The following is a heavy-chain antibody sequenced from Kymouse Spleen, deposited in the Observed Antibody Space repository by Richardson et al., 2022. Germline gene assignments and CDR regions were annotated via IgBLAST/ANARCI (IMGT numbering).Heavy chain of an antibody. D-gene: IGHD3-22*01. CDR2: IRSKANSYAT. CDR3: TRHYYDSSGYFYFDY. V-gene: IGHV3-73*02. CDR1: GFTFSGSA. J-gene: IGHJ4*02. Sequence: EVQLVESGGGLVQPGGSLKLSCAASGFTFSGSAMHWVRQASGKGLEWVGRIRSKANSYATAYAASVKGRFTISRDDSKNTAYLQMNSLKTEDTAVYYCTRHYYDSSGYFYFDYWGQGTLVTVSS.